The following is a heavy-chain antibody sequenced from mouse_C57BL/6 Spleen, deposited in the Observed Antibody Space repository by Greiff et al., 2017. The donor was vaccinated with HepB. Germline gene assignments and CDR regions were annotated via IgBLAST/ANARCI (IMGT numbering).Heavy chain of an antibody. D-gene: IGHD1-1*01. V-gene: IGHV5-6*01. CDR3: ARHITTVVADDYYAMDY. CDR2: ISSGGSYT. Sequence: EVQLVESGGDLVKPGGSLKLSCAASGFTFSSYGMSWVRQTPDKRLEWVATISSGGSYTYYPDSVKGRFTISRDNAKNTLYLQMSSLKSEDTAMYYCARHITTVVADDYYAMDYWGQGTSVTVSS. J-gene: IGHJ4*01. CDR1: GFTFSSYG.